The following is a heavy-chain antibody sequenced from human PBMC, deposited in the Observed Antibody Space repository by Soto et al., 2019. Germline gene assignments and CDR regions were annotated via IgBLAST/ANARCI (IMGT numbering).Heavy chain of an antibody. V-gene: IGHV3-30-3*01. D-gene: IGHD2-15*01. CDR3: ARGGPVSVVVVAASRAGFDY. CDR2: ISYDGSNK. J-gene: IGHJ4*02. CDR1: GFTFSSYA. Sequence: GGSLRLSCAASGFTFSSYAMHWVRQAPGKGLEWVAVISYDGSNKYYADSVKGRFTISRDNSKNTLYLQMNSLRAEDTAVYYCARGGPVSVVVVAASRAGFDYWGQGTLVTVSS.